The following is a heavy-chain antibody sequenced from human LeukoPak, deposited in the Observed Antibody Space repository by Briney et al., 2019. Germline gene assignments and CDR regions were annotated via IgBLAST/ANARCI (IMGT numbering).Heavy chain of an antibody. Sequence: GGSLRLSCAASGFTFSDHYMDWARQAPGKGLEWVGRTKTKANSYTTEYAASVKGRFTISRDDSKNSLYLQMNSLKSEDTAVYYCARGFRSFDSWGQGTLVTVSS. V-gene: IGHV3-72*01. CDR2: TKTKANSYTT. CDR1: GFTFSDHY. J-gene: IGHJ4*02. CDR3: ARGFRSFDS. D-gene: IGHD2-15*01.